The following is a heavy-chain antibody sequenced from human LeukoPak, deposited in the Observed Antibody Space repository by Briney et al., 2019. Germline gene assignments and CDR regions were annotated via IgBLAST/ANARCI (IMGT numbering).Heavy chain of an antibody. J-gene: IGHJ4*02. CDR1: GFSFSDSA. CDR2: IRSKVHTYAT. V-gene: IGHV3-73*01. CDR3: TTSPFDSSGYYYIYS. D-gene: IGHD3-22*01. Sequence: GGSLRLSCSASGFSFSDSAIHWVRQASGKGLEWVGRIRSKVHTYATAYAASVQGRFTISRDDSKNTAYLQMKSLKTEDTAEYYCTTSPFDSSGYYYIYSWGQGTLVTVSS.